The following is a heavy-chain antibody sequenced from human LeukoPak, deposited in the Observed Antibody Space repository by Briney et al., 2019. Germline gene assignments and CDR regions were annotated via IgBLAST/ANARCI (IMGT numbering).Heavy chain of an antibody. V-gene: IGHV1-69*05. J-gene: IGHJ4*02. D-gene: IGHD4-23*01. CDR2: IIPIFGTA. Sequence: GSSVKVSCKSSGGTFSSYAISWVRQAPGQGLEWMGGIIPIFGTANYAQKFQGRVTMTTDTSTSTAYMELRSLRSDDTAVYYCASGATVVTSFDYWGQGTLVTVSS. CDR1: GGTFSSYA. CDR3: ASGATVVTSFDY.